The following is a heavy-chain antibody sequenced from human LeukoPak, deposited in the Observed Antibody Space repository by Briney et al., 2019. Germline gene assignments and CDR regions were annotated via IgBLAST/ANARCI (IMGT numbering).Heavy chain of an antibody. CDR2: MNPNSGNT. V-gene: IGHV1-8*01. Sequence: GASVKVSCKASGYTFTTYDIHWVRQATGQGLEWMGWMNPNSGNTGYAQKFEGRVTMTTNTSISTAYMELSSLRSEDTAVYYCARGHRKSSSGYYPDVGGQGTTVTVSS. CDR3: ARGHRKSSSGYYPDV. J-gene: IGHJ6*02. D-gene: IGHD3-22*01. CDR1: GYTFTTYD.